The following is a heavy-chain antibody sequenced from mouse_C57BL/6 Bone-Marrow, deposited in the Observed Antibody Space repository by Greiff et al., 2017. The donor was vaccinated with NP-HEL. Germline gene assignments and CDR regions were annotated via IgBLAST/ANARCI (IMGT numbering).Heavy chain of an antibody. J-gene: IGHJ2*01. V-gene: IGHV1-26*01. CDR2: INPNNGGT. D-gene: IGHD4-1*01. Sequence: VQLQQSGPELVKPGASVKISCKASGYTFTDYYMNWVKQSHGKSLEWIGDINPNNGGTSYNQKFKGKATLTVDKSSSTAYMELRSLTSEDSAVYYCARSLTGTRGYWGQGTTLTVSS. CDR3: ARSLTGTRGY. CDR1: GYTFTDYY.